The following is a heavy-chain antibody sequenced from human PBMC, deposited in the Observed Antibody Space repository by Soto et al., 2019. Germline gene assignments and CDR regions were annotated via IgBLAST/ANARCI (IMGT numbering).Heavy chain of an antibody. J-gene: IGHJ6*02. Sequence: SGGGLVKPGGSLRLSCAASGFTFSSYSMNWVRQAPGKGLEWVSSISSSSSYIYYADSVKGRFTISRDNAKNSLYLQMNSLRAEDTAVYYCARASDEAAAGTLYYYYGMDVWGQGTTVTVSS. CDR1: GFTFSSYS. V-gene: IGHV3-21*01. D-gene: IGHD6-13*01. CDR3: ARASDEAAAGTLYYYYGMDV. CDR2: ISSSSSYI.